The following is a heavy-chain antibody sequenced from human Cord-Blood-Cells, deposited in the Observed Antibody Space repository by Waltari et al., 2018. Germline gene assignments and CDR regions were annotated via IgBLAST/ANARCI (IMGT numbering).Heavy chain of an antibody. Sequence: QVQLVESGGGVVQPGRSLRLSCAAPGFTLRSYAMHWVRQAPGKGLEWVAVISYDGSNKYYADSVKGRFTISRDNSKNTLYLQMNSLRAEDTAVYYCASELIDAFDIWGQGTMVTVSS. CDR3: ASELIDAFDI. CDR1: GFTLRSYA. V-gene: IGHV3-30-3*01. CDR2: ISYDGSNK. J-gene: IGHJ3*02.